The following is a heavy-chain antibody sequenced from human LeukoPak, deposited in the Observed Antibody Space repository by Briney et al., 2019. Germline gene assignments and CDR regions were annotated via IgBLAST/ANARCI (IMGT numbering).Heavy chain of an antibody. J-gene: IGHJ4*02. CDR1: GGSISNYY. V-gene: IGHV4-59*08. CDR2: IYYSGGA. CDR3: ARHFTGYCHGGDCPYYFDY. Sequence: SETLSLTCTVSGGSISNYYWSWIRQPPGKGLEWIGYIYYSGGANYSPSLKSRVTISVDTSKNQFSLKLSSVTAADTAVYYRARHFTGYCHGGDCPYYFDYWGQGTLVTVSS. D-gene: IGHD2-8*02.